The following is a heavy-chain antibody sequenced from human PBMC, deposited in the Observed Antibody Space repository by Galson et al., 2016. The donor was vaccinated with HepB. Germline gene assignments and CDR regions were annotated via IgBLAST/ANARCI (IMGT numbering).Heavy chain of an antibody. D-gene: IGHD2-15*01. CDR2: IWYDGSDK. V-gene: IGHV3-33*01. J-gene: IGHJ6*02. CDR3: VRDVGRMVEGNGMDV. CDR1: GFTFSSYG. Sequence: SLRLSCAASGFTFSSYGIHWVRQAPGKGLEWVAVIWYDGSDKYYADSVKGRFTISRDNPKNTLNLHMNSLRAEDTAVYYCVRDVGRMVEGNGMDVWGQGTTVTVSS.